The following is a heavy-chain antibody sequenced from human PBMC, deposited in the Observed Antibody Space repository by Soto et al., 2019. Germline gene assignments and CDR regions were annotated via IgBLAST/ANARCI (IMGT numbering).Heavy chain of an antibody. V-gene: IGHV1-69*01. D-gene: IGHD4-17*01. CDR3: ARTTTPGPKHYYGMDV. CDR1: GGTFSSYA. J-gene: IGHJ6*02. Sequence: QVQLVPSGAEVKKPGSSVKVSCKASGGTFSSYAISWVRQAPGQVLEWMGVIIPIFGTANYALKFQGIVTITADESTSTAYIEPSSLRSEDTAVYYCARTTTPGPKHYYGMDVWGQGTTVTVAS. CDR2: IIPIFGTA.